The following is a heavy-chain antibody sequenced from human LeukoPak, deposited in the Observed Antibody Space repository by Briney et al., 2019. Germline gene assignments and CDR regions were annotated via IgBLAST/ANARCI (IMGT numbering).Heavy chain of an antibody. V-gene: IGHV3-33*01. Sequence: PGRSLRLSCAASGFTFSSYGMHWVRQAPGKGLEWVAVSWYDGSSKYYADSVKGRFTISRDNSKDTLYMQVNSLRVEDTAVYYCARNNGMDVWGQGTTVIVSS. J-gene: IGHJ6*02. CDR1: GFTFSSYG. CDR2: SWYDGSSK. CDR3: ARNNGMDV.